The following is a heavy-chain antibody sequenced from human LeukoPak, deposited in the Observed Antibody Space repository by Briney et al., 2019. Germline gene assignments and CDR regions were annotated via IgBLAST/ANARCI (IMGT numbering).Heavy chain of an antibody. CDR3: ASESRHYFDY. Sequence: GGSLRLSCAASGFTFSSYGMSWVRQAPGKGLEWVAVISYDGSNKYYADSVKGRFTISRDNSKNTLYLQMNSLRAEDTAVYYCASESRHYFDYWGQGTLVTVSS. J-gene: IGHJ4*02. CDR2: ISYDGSNK. V-gene: IGHV3-30*03. CDR1: GFTFSSYG.